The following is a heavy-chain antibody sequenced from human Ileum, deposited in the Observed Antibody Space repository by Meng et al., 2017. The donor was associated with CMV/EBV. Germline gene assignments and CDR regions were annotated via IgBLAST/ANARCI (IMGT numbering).Heavy chain of an antibody. CDR1: GGSSTSGNYY. D-gene: IGHD2-15*01. J-gene: IGHJ4*02. CDR2: IYYSGSP. V-gene: IGHV4-30-4*08. CDR3: VRQVVAASFDY. Sequence: ARLPGPGPGLGKPSQTLSLTCPVSGGSSTSGNYYWSWIRQPPGRGLEWIGYIYYSGSPYYKPSLKSRVTISLDTSKNQFSLNLRSVTATDSAVYYCVRQVVAASFDYWGQGALVTVSS.